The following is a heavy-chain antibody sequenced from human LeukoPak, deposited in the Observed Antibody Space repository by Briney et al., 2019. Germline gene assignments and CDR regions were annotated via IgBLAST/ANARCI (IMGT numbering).Heavy chain of an antibody. J-gene: IGHJ4*02. D-gene: IGHD6-6*01. CDR2: IYYSGST. CDR1: GGSISSYY. Sequence: SETLSLTCAVSGGSISSYYWSWIRQPPGKGLEWIGYIYYSGSTNYNPSLKSRVTISVDTSKNQISLKVSSVTAADTAVYYCARGEYSSSSSYFDYWGQGTLVTVSS. V-gene: IGHV4-59*12. CDR3: ARGEYSSSSSYFDY.